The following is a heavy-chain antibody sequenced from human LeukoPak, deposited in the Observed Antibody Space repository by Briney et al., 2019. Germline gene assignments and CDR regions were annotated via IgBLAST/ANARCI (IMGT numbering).Heavy chain of an antibody. V-gene: IGHV1-18*01. D-gene: IGHD5-12*01. Sequence: GASVKVSCKASGYTFSSCGINWLRQAPGQGPEWMGRSSVNNVNKNYVEKFQGRVTMTTDTSTSTAYMELRSLRPDDTAVYYCARDQSPLNGGYSEGEVFDCWGQGTLVTVSS. CDR2: SSVNNVNK. CDR1: GYTFSSCG. J-gene: IGHJ4*02. CDR3: ARDQSPLNGGYSEGEVFDC.